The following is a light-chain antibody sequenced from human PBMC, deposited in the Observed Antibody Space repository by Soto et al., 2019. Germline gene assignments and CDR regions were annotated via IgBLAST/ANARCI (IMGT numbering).Light chain of an antibody. Sequence: DIVMTHSPDSLTVSLSERATINCNSSQSVLYSSNNKNYLAWYQQKPGQPPKLLIYWASTRESGVPDRFSGSGSGTDFTLTISGLQTEDVAVYYCQQYSSTPTFGQGTKVDIK. CDR2: WAS. CDR3: QQYSSTPT. CDR1: QSVLYSSNNKNY. J-gene: IGKJ1*01. V-gene: IGKV4-1*01.